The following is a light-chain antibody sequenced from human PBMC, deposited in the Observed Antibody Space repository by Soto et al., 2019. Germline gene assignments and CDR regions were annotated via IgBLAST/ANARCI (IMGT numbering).Light chain of an antibody. CDR2: DDS. J-gene: IGLJ1*01. V-gene: IGLV3-21*02. Sequence: SYELTQPPSASVAPGQTARITCGGNNIGDKSVHWYQQKPGQAPVLVVYDDSDRPSGIPDRFSGSNSGDTATLTIRRVEAGDEADYYCHVWDSSSDHYVFGTGTKLTVL. CDR3: HVWDSSSDHYV. CDR1: NIGDKS.